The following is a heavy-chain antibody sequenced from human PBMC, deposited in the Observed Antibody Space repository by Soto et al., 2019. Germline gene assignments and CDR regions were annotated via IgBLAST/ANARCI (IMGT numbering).Heavy chain of an antibody. CDR3: AKAYNYDFWSGYSTYYYYYYMDV. D-gene: IGHD3-3*01. CDR1: GFTVSSYA. Sequence: GGSLRLACAASGFTVSSYAMSWVRQAPGKGLEWVSAISGSGGSTYYADSVKGRFTISRDNSKNTLYLQMNSLRAEDTAVYYCAKAYNYDFWSGYSTYYYYYYMDVWGNGTTVTVSS. J-gene: IGHJ6*03. CDR2: ISGSGGST. V-gene: IGHV3-23*01.